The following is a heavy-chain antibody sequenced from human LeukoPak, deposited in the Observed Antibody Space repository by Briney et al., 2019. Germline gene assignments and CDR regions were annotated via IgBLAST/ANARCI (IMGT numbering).Heavy chain of an antibody. D-gene: IGHD6-19*01. Sequence: SETLSLTCTVSGYSISSGYYWGWIRQPPGKGLEWTGSIYHSGSTYYNPSLKSRVTISVDTSKNQFSLKLSSVTAADTAVYYCARSPRWAVAGLDYWGQGTLVTVSS. V-gene: IGHV4-38-2*02. CDR3: ARSPRWAVAGLDY. J-gene: IGHJ4*02. CDR2: IYHSGST. CDR1: GYSISSGYY.